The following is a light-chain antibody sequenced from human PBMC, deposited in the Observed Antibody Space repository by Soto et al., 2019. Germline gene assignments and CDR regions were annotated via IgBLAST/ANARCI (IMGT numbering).Light chain of an antibody. Sequence: DIQMTQSPSSLSASVGDRVTITCRASQSISSYLNWYQQKPGKAPKLLIYAASSLQSGVPSRFSGSGSGTHFTLTITGLQPADFATYYCQQTYSSWTFGRGTKVDIK. V-gene: IGKV1-39*01. CDR2: AAS. CDR1: QSISSY. J-gene: IGKJ1*01. CDR3: QQTYSSWT.